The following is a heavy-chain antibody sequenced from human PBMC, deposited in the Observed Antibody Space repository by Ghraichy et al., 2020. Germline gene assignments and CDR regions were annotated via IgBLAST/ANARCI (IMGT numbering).Heavy chain of an antibody. CDR1: GGTFSSYA. CDR3: ARIRDCSGGSCFDY. J-gene: IGHJ4*02. Sequence: SVKVSCKASGGTFSSYAISWVRQAPGQGLEWMGRIIPILGIANYAQKFQGRVTITADKSTSTAYMELSSLRSEDTAVYYCARIRDCSGGSCFDYWGQGTLVTVSS. D-gene: IGHD2-15*01. V-gene: IGHV1-69*04. CDR2: IIPILGIA.